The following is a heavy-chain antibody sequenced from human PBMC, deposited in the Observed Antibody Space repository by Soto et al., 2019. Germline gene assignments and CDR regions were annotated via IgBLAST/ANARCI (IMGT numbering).Heavy chain of an antibody. V-gene: IGHV1-3*01. CDR3: ARSFYSSGFYFDY. CDR1: GYTFTSYA. D-gene: IGHD6-19*01. J-gene: IGHJ4*02. CDR2: INAGNGNT. Sequence: QVQLVQSGAEVKKPGASVKVSCKASGYTFTSYAMHWVRQAPGQRLEWMGWINAGNGNTKYSQKFQGRVTITRHQSASTAYMELSSLRSEDTAVYYCARSFYSSGFYFDYWGQGTLVTVSS.